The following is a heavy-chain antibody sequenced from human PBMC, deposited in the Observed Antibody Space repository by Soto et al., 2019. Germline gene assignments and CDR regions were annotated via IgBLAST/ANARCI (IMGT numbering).Heavy chain of an antibody. CDR1: GYSFHNSG. CDR3: ARDIDYDIDY. V-gene: IGHV1-18*01. D-gene: IGHD4-17*01. J-gene: IGHJ4*02. Sequence: ASVKVSCKTSGYSFHNSGISWVRQAPGQGLEWMGWISVFNGYAHSAQKFQGRVIMTADTFTSTAYMELRSLRFDDSAVYFCARDIDYDIDYWGQGTLVTVSS. CDR2: ISVFNGYA.